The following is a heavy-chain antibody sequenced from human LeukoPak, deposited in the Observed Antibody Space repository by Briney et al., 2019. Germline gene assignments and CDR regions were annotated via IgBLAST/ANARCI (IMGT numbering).Heavy chain of an antibody. J-gene: IGHJ4*02. CDR3: AIIQLGG. V-gene: IGHV3-74*01. D-gene: IGHD7-27*01. Sequence: PGGSLTLSCAVPGFTVSTYWMDWVWLPQGQGLVWVSRIKSDGTSTSYADSVKGRFTISRENAKNMLYLQMNSLSPEDTALYYCAIIQLGGWGQGRLATDCS. CDR1: GFTVSTYW. CDR2: IKSDGTST.